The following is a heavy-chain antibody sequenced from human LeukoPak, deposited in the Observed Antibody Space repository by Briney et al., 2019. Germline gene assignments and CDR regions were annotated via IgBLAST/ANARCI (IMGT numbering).Heavy chain of an antibody. Sequence: PGASLKISCQGSGSSFTSYWIGWVRPMPGKGLEWMGIIYPGDSDTRYSPSFQGQVTISADKSISTAYLQWSSLKASDTAMYYCARSPYSSSWYLDYWGQGTLVTVSS. V-gene: IGHV5-51*01. CDR1: GSSFTSYW. D-gene: IGHD6-13*01. CDR2: IYPGDSDT. CDR3: ARSPYSSSWYLDY. J-gene: IGHJ4*02.